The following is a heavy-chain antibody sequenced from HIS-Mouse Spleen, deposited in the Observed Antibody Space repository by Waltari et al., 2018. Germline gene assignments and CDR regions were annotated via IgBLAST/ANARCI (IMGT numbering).Heavy chain of an antibody. CDR2: IYYSGST. Sequence: QLQLQESGPGLVKPSETLSLTCTVSGGSISSSSYYWGWLRQPPRKGLEWIGSIYYSGSTYYNPSLKSRVTISVDTSKTQFSLKLSSVTAADTAVYYCAREIPYSSSWYDWYFDLWGRGTLVTVSS. V-gene: IGHV4-39*07. CDR3: AREIPYSSSWYDWYFDL. D-gene: IGHD6-13*01. J-gene: IGHJ2*01. CDR1: GGSISSSSYY.